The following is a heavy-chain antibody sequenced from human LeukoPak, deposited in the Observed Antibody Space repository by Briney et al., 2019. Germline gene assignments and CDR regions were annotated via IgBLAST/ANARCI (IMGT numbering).Heavy chain of an antibody. CDR1: GYTVTGYY. CDR3: ARDHRDSGNWWFDP. CDR2: INPNSGGT. J-gene: IGHJ5*02. D-gene: IGHD1-14*01. Sequence: ASVKVSCKASGYTVTGYYMHWVRQAPGQGLEWMGRINPNSGGTNYAQKFQGRVTMTRDTSISTAYMELSRLRSDDTAVYYCARDHRDSGNWWFDPWGQGTLVTVSS. V-gene: IGHV1-2*06.